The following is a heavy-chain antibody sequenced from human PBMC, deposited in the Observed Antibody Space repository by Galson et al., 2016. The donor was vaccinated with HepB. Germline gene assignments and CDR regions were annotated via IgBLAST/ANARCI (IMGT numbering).Heavy chain of an antibody. Sequence: PALVKPTQTLTLTCTFSGFSLSTSGVGVGWIRQPPGKALEWLALIFLDDDKHYSPSLKSRLTITKDTSKNQVVLTMTNIDPVDTATYYCAHSLSVGLYYDDSSGFWFDPWGQGTLVSVSS. J-gene: IGHJ5*02. CDR1: GFSLSTSGVG. V-gene: IGHV2-5*02. CDR3: AHSLSVGLYYDDSSGFWFDP. D-gene: IGHD3-22*01. CDR2: IFLDDDK.